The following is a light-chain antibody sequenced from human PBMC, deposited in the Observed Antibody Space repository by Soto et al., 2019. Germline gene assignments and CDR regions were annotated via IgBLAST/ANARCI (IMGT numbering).Light chain of an antibody. CDR3: QQLNSYLST. Sequence: DIQLTQSPSFLSASVGDRVTITCRASQGISSHLAWYQQKPGKAPKLLIYAASTLQSGVPSRFSGSGSGTAFTLTISSLQPEDFATYYCQQLNSYLSTFGQGTRLDIK. CDR1: QGISSH. J-gene: IGKJ5*01. CDR2: AAS. V-gene: IGKV1-9*01.